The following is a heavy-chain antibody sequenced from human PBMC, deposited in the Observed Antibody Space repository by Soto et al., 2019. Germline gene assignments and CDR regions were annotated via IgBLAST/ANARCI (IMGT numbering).Heavy chain of an antibody. CDR3: ARRYGGNLDY. J-gene: IGHJ4*02. V-gene: IGHV4-59*08. Sequence: SETLSLTCTVSGGSISSYYWSWIRQPPGKGLEWIGYIYYSGSTNYNPSLKSRVTISVDTSKNQFPLKLSSVTAADTAVYYCARRYGGNLDYWGQGTLVTVSS. CDR1: GGSISSYY. D-gene: IGHD1-26*01. CDR2: IYYSGST.